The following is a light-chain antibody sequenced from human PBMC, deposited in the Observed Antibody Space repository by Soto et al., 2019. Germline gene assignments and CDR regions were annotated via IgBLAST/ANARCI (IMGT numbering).Light chain of an antibody. J-gene: IGKJ2*01. CDR2: AAS. Sequence: IQLSQSPSSVSASEGDRVTITCRASQDIAIYLAWYQQKPGEAPKLLIYAASTLYGGVPSRFSGSGSGTDFALTITSLQAEDFATYYCQQLRMYPSTFG. CDR3: QQLRMYPST. CDR1: QDIAIY. V-gene: IGKV1-9*01.